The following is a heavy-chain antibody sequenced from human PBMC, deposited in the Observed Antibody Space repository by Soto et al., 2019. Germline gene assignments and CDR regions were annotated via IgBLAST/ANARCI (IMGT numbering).Heavy chain of an antibody. CDR2: ISYDGSNK. CDR3: ARDHYGDPPGGAFDI. D-gene: IGHD4-17*01. V-gene: IGHV3-30-3*01. J-gene: IGHJ3*02. CDR1: GFTFSSYA. Sequence: QVQLVESGGGVVQPGRSLRLSCAASGFTFSSYAMHWVRQAPGKGLEGVAVISYDGSNKYYADSVKGRFTISRDNSKNTLYLQMNSLRAEDTAVYYCARDHYGDPPGGAFDIWGQGTMVTVSS.